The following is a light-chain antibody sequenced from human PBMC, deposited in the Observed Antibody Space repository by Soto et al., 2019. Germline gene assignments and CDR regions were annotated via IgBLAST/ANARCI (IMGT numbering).Light chain of an antibody. V-gene: IGLV2-14*03. Sequence: QSVLTQPASVSGCPGGSITISCTGTSSDIGGRDWVSWYQQHPGKTPKLMIYDVSLRPSGISNRFSGSKSGNTASLTISVLQAVDEADYFCCSYATGSVYVFGSGTKVTVL. CDR2: DVS. J-gene: IGLJ1*01. CDR3: CSYATGSVYV. CDR1: SSDIGGRDW.